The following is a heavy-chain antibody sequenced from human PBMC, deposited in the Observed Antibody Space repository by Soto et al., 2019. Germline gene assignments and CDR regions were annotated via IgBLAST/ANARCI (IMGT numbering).Heavy chain of an antibody. Sequence: EVQLVESGGGLVKPGGSLRLSCAASGFTFSNAWMSWVRQAPGKGLEWVGRIKSKTDGGTTDYAAPVKGRFTISRDDSKNTLYLQMNSLKTEDTAVYYCTTEEKFMRHWNYVGGEMVDYWGQGTLVTVSS. J-gene: IGHJ4*02. CDR2: IKSKTDGGTT. CDR1: GFTFSNAW. V-gene: IGHV3-15*01. CDR3: TTEEKFMRHWNYVGGEMVDY. D-gene: IGHD1-7*01.